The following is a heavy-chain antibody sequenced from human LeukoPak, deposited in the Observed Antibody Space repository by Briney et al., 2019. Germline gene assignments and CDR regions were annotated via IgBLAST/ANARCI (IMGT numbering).Heavy chain of an antibody. CDR2: ISYDGSNK. Sequence: PGRSLRLSCAASGFTFSSYGMHWVRQAPGKGLEWVAVISYDGSNKYYADSVKGRFTISRDNSKNTLYLQMNSLRAEDTAVYYCAKDADSLGLFDYRGQGTLVTVSS. CDR3: AKDADSLGLFDY. D-gene: IGHD2-15*01. J-gene: IGHJ4*02. V-gene: IGHV3-30*18. CDR1: GFTFSSYG.